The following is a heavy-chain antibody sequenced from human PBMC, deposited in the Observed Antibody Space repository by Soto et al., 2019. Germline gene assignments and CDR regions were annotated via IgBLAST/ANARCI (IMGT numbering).Heavy chain of an antibody. D-gene: IGHD5-18*01. CDR2: ISGSGGST. CDR3: ANRGYSPFYYYYGMDV. V-gene: IGHV3-23*01. J-gene: IGHJ6*02. Sequence: GGSLRLSCAASGFTFSSYAMSWVRQAPGKGLEWVSAISGSGGSTYYADSVKGRFTISRDNSKNTLYLQMNSLRAEDTAVYYCANRGYSPFYYYYGMDVWGQGTTVTLSS. CDR1: GFTFSSYA.